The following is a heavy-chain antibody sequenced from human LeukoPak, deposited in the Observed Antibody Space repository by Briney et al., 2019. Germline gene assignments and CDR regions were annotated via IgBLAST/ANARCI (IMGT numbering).Heavy chain of an antibody. V-gene: IGHV1-69*04. CDR1: GGTFSSYA. D-gene: IGHD3-22*01. CDR3: ASGNNNYYDSSGYVT. J-gene: IGHJ4*02. Sequence: SVKVSCKASGGTFSSYAISWVRQAPGQGLEWMGRIIPILGIANYAQKFQGRVTITADKSTSTAYMELSSLRSEDTAVYYCASGNNNYYDSSGYVTWGQGTLVTVSS. CDR2: IIPILGIA.